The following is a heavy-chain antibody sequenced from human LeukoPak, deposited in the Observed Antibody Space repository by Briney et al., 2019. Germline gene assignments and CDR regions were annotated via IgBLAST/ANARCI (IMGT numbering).Heavy chain of an antibody. CDR1: GYTFTSYA. Sequence: ASVKVSCKASGYTFTSYAMNWVRQAPGQGLEWMGWINTNTGNPTYAQGFTGRFVFSLDTSVSTAYLQISSLKAEDTAVYYCARVITLAVAQYYFDYWGQGTLVTVSS. CDR2: INTNTGNP. D-gene: IGHD6-19*01. V-gene: IGHV7-4-1*02. CDR3: ARVITLAVAQYYFDY. J-gene: IGHJ4*02.